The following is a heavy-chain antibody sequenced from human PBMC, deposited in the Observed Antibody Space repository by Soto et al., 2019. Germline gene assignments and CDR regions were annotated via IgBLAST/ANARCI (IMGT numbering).Heavy chain of an antibody. D-gene: IGHD6-13*01. Sequence: QITLKESGPTLVKPTQTLTLTCTFSGFSFSTSAVGVGWIRQPPGKPLEWLALIYWDDDKRYSPSLKSRLTITKDTSRNQVVVTMTNMDPVDTATYYCAHVYWAASGTRYYFDYWGQGTLVTVSS. J-gene: IGHJ4*02. CDR1: GFSFSTSAVG. CDR3: AHVYWAASGTRYYFDY. CDR2: IYWDDDK. V-gene: IGHV2-5*02.